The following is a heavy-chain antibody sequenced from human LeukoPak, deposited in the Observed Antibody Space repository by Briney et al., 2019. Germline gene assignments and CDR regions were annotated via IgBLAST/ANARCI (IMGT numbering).Heavy chain of an antibody. CDR2: IYYSGST. J-gene: IGHJ3*02. D-gene: IGHD2-2*01. CDR3: ARDPKRASCCHDAFDI. V-gene: IGHV4-31*03. Sequence: SETLSLTCTVSGGSISSGGYYWSWIRQHPGKGLEWIGYIYYSGSTYYNPSLKSRVTISVDTPKNQFSLKLSSVTAADTAVYYCARDPKRASCCHDAFDIWGQGTMVTVSS. CDR1: GGSISSGGYY.